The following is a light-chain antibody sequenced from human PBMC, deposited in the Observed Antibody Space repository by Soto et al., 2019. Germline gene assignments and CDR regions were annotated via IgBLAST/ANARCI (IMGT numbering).Light chain of an antibody. CDR2: DVS. J-gene: IGLJ1*01. CDR3: SSYTSSSTLEV. V-gene: IGLV2-14*01. Sequence: QSALTKPASVSGSPGQWITISCTGTSSDVGGYNYVSWYQQHPGKAPKLMIYDVSNRPSGVSNRFSGSKSGNTASLTISGLQAEDEADYYCSSYTSSSTLEVFGTGTKVTVL. CDR1: SSDVGGYNY.